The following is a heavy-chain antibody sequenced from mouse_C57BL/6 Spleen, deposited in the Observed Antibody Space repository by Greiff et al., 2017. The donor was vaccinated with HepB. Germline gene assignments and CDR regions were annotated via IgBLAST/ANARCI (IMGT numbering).Heavy chain of an antibody. CDR1: GFSLTSYG. CDR2: IWSGGST. V-gene: IGHV2-2*01. J-gene: IGHJ3*01. D-gene: IGHD2-4*01. CDR3: ARNLDYDYDWFAY. Sequence: VHLVESGPGLVQPSQSLSITCTVSGFSLTSYGVHWVRQSPGKGLEWLGVIWSGGSTDYNAAFISRLSISKDNSKSQVFFKMNSLQADDTAIYYCARNLDYDYDWFAYWGQGTLVTVSA.